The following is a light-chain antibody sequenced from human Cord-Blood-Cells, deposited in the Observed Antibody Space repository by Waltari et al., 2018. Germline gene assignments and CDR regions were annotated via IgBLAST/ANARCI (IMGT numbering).Light chain of an antibody. J-gene: IGKJ1*01. CDR2: GAS. CDR3: QQYGSSPRT. V-gene: IGKV3-20*01. CDR1: QCVSSSY. Sequence: EIVLTQSPGTLSLSPGESATLSCRASQCVSSSYLAWYQQKPGQTPRLLIYGASSRATGLPDRFSGSGSATDFTLTISRLEPEDFAVYYCQQYGSSPRTFGQGTKVEIK.